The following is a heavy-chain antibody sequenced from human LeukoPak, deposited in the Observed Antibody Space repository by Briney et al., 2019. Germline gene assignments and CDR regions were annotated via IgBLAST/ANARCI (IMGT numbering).Heavy chain of an antibody. D-gene: IGHD2-2*02. CDR3: ARSVVVVPAAIPNYYFDY. CDR2: IWYDGSNK. J-gene: IGHJ4*02. V-gene: IGHV3-33*01. Sequence: GGSLRLSCAASGFTFSSYGMHWVRQAPGKGLEWVAVIWYDGSNKYYADSVKGRFTISRDNSKNTLYLQMSSLRAEDTAVYYCARSVVVVPAAIPNYYFDYWGQGTLVTVSS. CDR1: GFTFSSYG.